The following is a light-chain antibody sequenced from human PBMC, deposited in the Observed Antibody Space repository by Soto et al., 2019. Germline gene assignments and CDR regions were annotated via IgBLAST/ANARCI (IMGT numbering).Light chain of an antibody. CDR2: DTS. Sequence: DIQMTQSPSSLSASVGDRVTITCRASQSVSSYLRWYQQKPGKAPKLLIYDTSNLQSGVPSRFSGSGSGTDFTLTISSLQSEDFATYYCQQNSITPLTFGGGTKVE. J-gene: IGKJ4*01. CDR1: QSVSSY. CDR3: QQNSITPLT. V-gene: IGKV1-39*01.